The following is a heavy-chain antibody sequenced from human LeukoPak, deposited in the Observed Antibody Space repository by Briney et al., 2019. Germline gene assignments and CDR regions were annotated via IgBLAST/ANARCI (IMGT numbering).Heavy chain of an antibody. J-gene: IGHJ3*02. D-gene: IGHD3-10*01. Sequence: GASVQVSSQASGFTFTGYYMHWVRQAPGPGLEWMGWINPNSGGTNYAQKFQGRVTMTRETSISTVYMELSGLRSDDTAAYSCARGGTVVRGADDAFDIWGQGTMVTVS. V-gene: IGHV1-2*02. CDR3: ARGGTVVRGADDAFDI. CDR1: GFTFTGYY. CDR2: INPNSGGT.